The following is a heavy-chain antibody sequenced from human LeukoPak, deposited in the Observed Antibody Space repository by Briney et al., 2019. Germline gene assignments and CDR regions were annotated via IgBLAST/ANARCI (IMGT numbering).Heavy chain of an antibody. CDR3: ARGSQQLSPTKFDY. D-gene: IGHD6-13*01. J-gene: IGHJ4*02. V-gene: IGHV4-59*12. CDR2: IYYSGST. CDR1: GGSISSYY. Sequence: PSETLSLTCTVSGGSISSYYWSWIRQPPGKGLEWIGYIYYSGSTNYNPSLKSRVTISVDTSKNQFSLKLSSVTAADTAVYYCARGSQQLSPTKFDYWGQGTLVTVSS.